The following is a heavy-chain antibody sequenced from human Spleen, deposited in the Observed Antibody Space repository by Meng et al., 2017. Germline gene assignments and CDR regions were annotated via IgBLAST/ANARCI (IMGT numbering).Heavy chain of an antibody. J-gene: IGHJ4*02. CDR1: GFTFDDYG. Sequence: GESLKISCAASGFTFDDYGMSWVRQAPGKGLEWVSFIDISGETTRYADSVKGRFTVSRDNSKSTLYLQMNSLRAEDTAVYYCAKEIRPNDYWGQGTLVTVSS. V-gene: IGHV3-23*01. CDR2: IDISGETT. CDR3: AKEIRPNDY.